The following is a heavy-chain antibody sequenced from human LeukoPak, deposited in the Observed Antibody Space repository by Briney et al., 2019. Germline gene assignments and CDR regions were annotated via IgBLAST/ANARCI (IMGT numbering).Heavy chain of an antibody. CDR3: ARDAAIRYFDY. Sequence: GGSLRLSCAASGFTVSSNYMSWVRQAPGKGLEWVSAISGSGGSTYYADSVKGRFTISRDNAKNSLYLQMNSLRAEDTAVYYCARDAAIRYFDYWGQGTLVTVSS. J-gene: IGHJ4*02. CDR2: ISGSGGST. V-gene: IGHV3-21*01. CDR1: GFTVSSNY.